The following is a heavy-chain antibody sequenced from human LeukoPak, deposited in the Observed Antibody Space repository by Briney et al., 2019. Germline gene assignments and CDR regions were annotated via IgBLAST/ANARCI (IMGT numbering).Heavy chain of an antibody. Sequence: PGGSLRLSCAASGFIFNNYAMHWVRQAPGKGLEWVSTIGGSGITTFYADSVKGRFTISRDNSKNAVFLQVNSLRAEDMAIYYCARGASSWEYTTFDIWGQGTIVTVSS. J-gene: IGHJ3*02. D-gene: IGHD6-13*01. CDR1: GFIFNNYA. CDR3: ARGASSWEYTTFDI. CDR2: IGGSGITT. V-gene: IGHV3-23*01.